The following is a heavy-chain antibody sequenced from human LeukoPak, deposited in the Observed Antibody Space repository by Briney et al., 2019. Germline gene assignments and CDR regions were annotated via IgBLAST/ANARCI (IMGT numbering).Heavy chain of an antibody. CDR3: AKDIGAVAGYAFDI. J-gene: IGHJ3*02. CDR1: GFTFSNYD. Sequence: GGSLRLSCGASGFTFSNYDMSWVRQAPGKGLEWVSGINDNGSTRFYAASVKGRFTSSRDNPKNTLYLQMNGLRAEDTALYYCAKDIGAVAGYAFDIWGQGTMVTVSS. D-gene: IGHD6-19*01. V-gene: IGHV3-23*01. CDR2: INDNGSTR.